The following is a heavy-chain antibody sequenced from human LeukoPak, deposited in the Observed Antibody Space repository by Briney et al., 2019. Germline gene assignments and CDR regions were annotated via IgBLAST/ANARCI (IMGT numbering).Heavy chain of an antibody. Sequence: GGSLSLSCATSGFTFSNYWMSWVRQAPGKGLEWVANIKEDGSEKYYVDSVKGRFTISRDNARNSLYLQMNSLRAEDTAVYYCASGRQLGYWGQGTLVTVSS. V-gene: IGHV3-7*01. CDR1: GFTFSNYW. J-gene: IGHJ4*02. CDR2: IKEDGSEK. CDR3: ASGRQLGY. D-gene: IGHD6-13*01.